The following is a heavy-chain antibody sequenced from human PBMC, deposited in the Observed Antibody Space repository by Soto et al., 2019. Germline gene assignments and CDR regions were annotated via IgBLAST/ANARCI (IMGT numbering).Heavy chain of an antibody. CDR3: ARTRYYYDSSGYYPMGY. CDR2: IIPIFGTA. CDR1: GGTFSSYA. J-gene: IGHJ4*02. D-gene: IGHD3-22*01. Sequence: QVQLVQSGAEVKKPGSSVKVSCKASGGTFSSYAISWVRQAPGQGLEWMGGIIPIFGTANYAQKFQGRVTITADESTSTAYMELSSLRSEDTAVYYCARTRYYYDSSGYYPMGYWGQGTLVTVSS. V-gene: IGHV1-69*01.